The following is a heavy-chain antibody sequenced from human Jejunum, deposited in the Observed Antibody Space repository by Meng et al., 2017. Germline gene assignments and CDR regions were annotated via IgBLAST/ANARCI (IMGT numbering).Heavy chain of an antibody. D-gene: IGHD2-15*01. V-gene: IGHV3-21*01. CDR2: ISYMSTYI. J-gene: IGHJ3*02. CDR1: GFTFSTYC. Sequence: GESLKISCAASGFTFSTYCMDWVRQAPGKGLEWVSSISYMSTYIYYADSVKGRFIISRDDAKNSLYLQVNSLRAEDTAVYYCARSAGSGPYGFEIWGQGTMVTVSS. CDR3: ARSAGSGPYGFEI.